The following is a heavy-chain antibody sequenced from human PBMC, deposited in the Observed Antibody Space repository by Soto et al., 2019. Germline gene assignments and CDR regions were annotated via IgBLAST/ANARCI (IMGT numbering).Heavy chain of an antibody. Sequence: QVQLVESGGGVVQPGRSLRLSCAASGFTFSSYAMHWVRQAPGKGLEWVAVISFDGSNKYYADSVKDRFTVSRDNSKNTLYVQMNSLRAEGTAVYYCGRDRRFGNGDNLGFDYWGQGTMVTVSS. CDR2: ISFDGSNK. D-gene: IGHD3-10*01. CDR3: GRDRRFGNGDNLGFDY. V-gene: IGHV3-30-3*01. CDR1: GFTFSSYA. J-gene: IGHJ4*02.